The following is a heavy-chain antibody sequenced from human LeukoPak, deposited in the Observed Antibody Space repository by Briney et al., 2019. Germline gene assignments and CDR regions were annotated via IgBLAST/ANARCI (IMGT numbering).Heavy chain of an antibody. J-gene: IGHJ4*02. CDR2: ISTGGSTM. D-gene: IGHD3-22*01. CDR1: GFTFSSYE. V-gene: IGHV3-48*03. Sequence: GGSLRLSCAVSGFTFSSYEMNWVRQAPGKGLEWVSYISTGGSTMYYADSVRGRFTISRDDAKNSLYLQMNSLRAEDTAVYYCARGYYDSSGYCNGAYWGQGTLVTVSS. CDR3: ARGYYDSSGYCNGAY.